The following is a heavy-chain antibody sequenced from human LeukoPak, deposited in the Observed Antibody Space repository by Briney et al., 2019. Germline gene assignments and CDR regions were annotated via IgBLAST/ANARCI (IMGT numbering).Heavy chain of an antibody. V-gene: IGHV4-39*01. CDR1: GGSISSSSNY. CDR3: ATKGDTMTSYYLDY. D-gene: IGHD3-3*01. Sequence: SESLSLTCTVSGGSISSSSNYWGWIRQPPGKGLEWIGSIYSGSTYYKPSLKSRVTIAVDTSKNQFSLKLSSVTAADTAVYYCATKGDTMTSYYLDYWGQGTLVSVSS. J-gene: IGHJ4*02. CDR2: IYSGST.